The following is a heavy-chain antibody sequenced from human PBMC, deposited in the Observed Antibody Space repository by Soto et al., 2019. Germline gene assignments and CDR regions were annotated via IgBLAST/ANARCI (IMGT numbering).Heavy chain of an antibody. J-gene: IGHJ5*02. D-gene: IGHD3-9*01. CDR2: IYYSGST. Sequence: SETLSLTCTVSGGSISSGGYYWSWIRQHPGKGLEWIGYIYYSGSTYYNPSLKSRVTISVDTSKNQFSLKLSSVTAVDTAVYYCARVRSPGYDILTGYLRVNWFDPWGQGTLVTAPQ. CDR3: ARVRSPGYDILTGYLRVNWFDP. CDR1: GGSISSGGYY. V-gene: IGHV4-31*03.